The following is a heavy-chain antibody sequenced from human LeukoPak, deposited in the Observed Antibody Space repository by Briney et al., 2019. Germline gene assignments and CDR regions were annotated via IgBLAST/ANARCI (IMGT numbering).Heavy chain of an antibody. V-gene: IGHV1-2*02. D-gene: IGHD4-17*01. CDR3: ARDGLRTTVTTNWFDP. Sequence: ASVKVSCKASGYTFTGYYMHWVRQAPGQGLEWMGWINPNSGGTNYAQKFQGRVTMIRDTSISTAYMELSRLRSDDTAVYYCARDGLRTTVTTNWFDPWGQGTLVTVSS. CDR1: GYTFTGYY. CDR2: INPNSGGT. J-gene: IGHJ5*02.